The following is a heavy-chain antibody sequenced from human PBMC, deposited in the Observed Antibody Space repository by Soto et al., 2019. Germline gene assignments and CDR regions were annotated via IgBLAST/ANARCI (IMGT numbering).Heavy chain of an antibody. V-gene: IGHV4-39*01. D-gene: IGHD3-22*01. CDR3: ARLTGHYDRWAFDI. J-gene: IGHJ3*02. CDR2: IYYSGST. Sequence: PSETLSLTCTVSGGSISSSSYYWGWIRQPPGKGLEWIGSIYYSGSTYYNPSLKSRVTISVGTSKNQFSLKLSSVTAADTAVYYCARLTGHYDRWAFDIWGQGTMVTVSS. CDR1: GGSISSSSYY.